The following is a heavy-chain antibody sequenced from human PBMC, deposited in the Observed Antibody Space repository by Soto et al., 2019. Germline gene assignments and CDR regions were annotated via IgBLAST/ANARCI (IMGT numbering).Heavy chain of an antibody. V-gene: IGHV4-34*01. CDR3: ARVTRFPDAFDI. Sequence: QVHLQQWGAGLLKPSETLSLTCGVYGGSFGTSYWAWIRQSPEKGLEWIGEINHNGDSNYNPSLKMRVTISLDMSENPFSLKLTPVAAADTAVYYCARVTRFPDAFDIWGQGTPVIVSS. CDR2: INHNGDS. CDR1: GGSFGTSY. J-gene: IGHJ3*02.